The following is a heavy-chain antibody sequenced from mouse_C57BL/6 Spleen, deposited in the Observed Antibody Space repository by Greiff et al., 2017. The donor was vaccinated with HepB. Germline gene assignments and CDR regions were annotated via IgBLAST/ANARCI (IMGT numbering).Heavy chain of an antibody. J-gene: IGHJ1*03. Sequence: VQLQQSGAELVRPGTSVKVSCKASGYAFTNYLIEWVKQRPGQGLEWIGVINPGSGGTNYNEKFKGKATLTADKSSSTAYMQLSSLTSEYSAVYFCALNWDWYFDVWGTGTTVTVSS. V-gene: IGHV1-54*01. CDR3: ALNWDWYFDV. CDR1: GYAFTNYL. CDR2: INPGSGGT. D-gene: IGHD4-1*02.